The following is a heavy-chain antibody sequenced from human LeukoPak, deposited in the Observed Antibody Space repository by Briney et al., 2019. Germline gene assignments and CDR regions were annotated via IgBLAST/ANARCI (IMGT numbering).Heavy chain of an antibody. CDR2: IYYSGST. CDR1: GGSISSGGYY. J-gene: IGHJ4*02. D-gene: IGHD6-25*01. V-gene: IGHV4-31*03. Sequence: PSETLSLTCTVSGGSISSGGYYWSWIRQHPGKGLEWIGYIYYSGSTYYNPSLESRVTISVDTSKNQFSLKLSSVTAADTAVYYCARWVSGDQRRYFDYWGQGTLVTVSS. CDR3: ARWVSGDQRRYFDY.